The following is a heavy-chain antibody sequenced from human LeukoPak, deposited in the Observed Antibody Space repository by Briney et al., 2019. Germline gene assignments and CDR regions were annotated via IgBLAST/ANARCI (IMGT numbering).Heavy chain of an antibody. V-gene: IGHV1-8*03. Sequence: ASVKVSCKASGYSFTSYDINWVRQATGQGLEWMGWMNPNSGNTGYAQKFQGRVTITRNTSISTAYMELSSLRSEDTAVYYCATSRIAAPGTGFDYWGQGTLVTVSS. CDR3: ATSRIAAPGTGFDY. CDR1: GYSFTSYD. J-gene: IGHJ4*02. D-gene: IGHD6-13*01. CDR2: MNPNSGNT.